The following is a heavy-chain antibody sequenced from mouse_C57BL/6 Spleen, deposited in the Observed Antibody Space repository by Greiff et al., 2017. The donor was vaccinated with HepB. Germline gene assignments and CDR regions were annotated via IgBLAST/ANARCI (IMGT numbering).Heavy chain of an antibody. CDR2: IDPANGNT. J-gene: IGHJ2*01. D-gene: IGHD1-1*01. CDR1: GFNIKNTY. CDR3: ARDSFTTVVHFDY. Sequence: VQLQQSVAELVRPGASVKLSCTASGFNIKNTYMHWVKQRPEQGLEWIGRIDPANGNTKYAPKFQGKATITADKSSNTAYLQLSSLTSEDTAISYCARDSFTTVVHFDYWGQGTTLTVSS. V-gene: IGHV14-3*01.